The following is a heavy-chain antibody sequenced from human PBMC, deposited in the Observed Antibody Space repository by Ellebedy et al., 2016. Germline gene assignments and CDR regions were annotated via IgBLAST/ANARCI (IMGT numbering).Heavy chain of an antibody. CDR1: GFTFSRYW. J-gene: IGHJ4*02. CDR2: IKQDGSEK. CDR3: ARVPDYYDTSGLY. D-gene: IGHD3-22*01. V-gene: IGHV3-7*04. Sequence: GGSLRLSXAASGFTFSRYWMNWVRQAPGKGLEWVANIKQDGSEKYYVDSVKGRFTISRDNAKNSVYLQMNSLRAEDTAVYYCARVPDYYDTSGLYWGQGTLVTVSS.